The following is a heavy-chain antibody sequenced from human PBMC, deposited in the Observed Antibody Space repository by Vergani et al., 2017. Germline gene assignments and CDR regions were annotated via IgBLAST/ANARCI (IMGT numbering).Heavy chain of an antibody. CDR3: ARSTVTTRYFQH. J-gene: IGHJ1*01. CDR2: IYHSGST. CDR1: GYSISSGYY. Sequence: QVQLQESGPGLVKPSETLSLTFTVSGYSISSGYYWGWIRQPPGKGLEWIGSIYHSGSTYYNPSLKSRVTISVDTSKNQFSLKLSSVTAADTAVYYCARSTVTTRYFQHWGQGTLVTVSS. V-gene: IGHV4-38-2*02. D-gene: IGHD4-17*01.